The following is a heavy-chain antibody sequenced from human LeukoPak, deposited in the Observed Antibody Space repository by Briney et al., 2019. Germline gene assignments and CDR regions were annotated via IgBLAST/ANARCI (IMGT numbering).Heavy chain of an antibody. V-gene: IGHV3-33*01. CDR3: ASSYGSGFDGF. J-gene: IGHJ4*02. CDR2: IWYDGSNK. CDR1: GFTFSSYG. Sequence: PGGSLGLSCAASGFTFSSYGMHWVRQAPGKGLEWVAVIWYDGSNKYYADSVKGRFTISRDNSKNTLYLQMNSLRAEDTAVYYCASSYGSGFDGFWGQGTLVTVSP. D-gene: IGHD3-10*01.